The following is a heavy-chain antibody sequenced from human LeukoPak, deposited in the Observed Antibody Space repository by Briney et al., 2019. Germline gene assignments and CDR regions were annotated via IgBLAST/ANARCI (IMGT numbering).Heavy chain of an antibody. Sequence: GGSLRLSCAASGFTFSSYGMNWVRRAPGKGLEWVSYIWSSGSTMYYADSVAGRFAISRDNAKNSLYLQMNSLRAEDTAVYYCARDTLLDIWGQGTMVTVSS. CDR3: ARDTLLDI. J-gene: IGHJ3*02. V-gene: IGHV3-48*03. CDR2: IWSSGSTM. CDR1: GFTFSSYG.